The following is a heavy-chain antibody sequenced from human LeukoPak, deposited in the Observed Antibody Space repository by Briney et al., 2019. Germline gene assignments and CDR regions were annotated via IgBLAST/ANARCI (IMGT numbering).Heavy chain of an antibody. CDR3: ARHPFAYYYYMDV. D-gene: IGHD3-3*01. V-gene: IGHV4-39*01. CDR2: IYYSGST. J-gene: IGHJ6*03. Sequence: SETLSLTCAVSGASISGSGYYWGWIRQPPGKGLEWIGNIYYSGSTYYNASLQSRVTISIDTSRNQFSLKLSSVTAADTVVYYCARHPFAYYYYMDVWGKGTTVTISS. CDR1: GASISGSGYY.